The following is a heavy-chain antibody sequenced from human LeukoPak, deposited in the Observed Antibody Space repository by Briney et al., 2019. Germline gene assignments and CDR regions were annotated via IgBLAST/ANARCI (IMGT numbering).Heavy chain of an antibody. CDR1: GFTLSSYA. J-gene: IGHJ4*02. Sequence: GGSLRLSCAASGFTLSSYAMSWVRQAPAQGLEWVLAITGGGGSTYYADSVKGRFTISRDNSKNTLYLEMNSLRAEDTAVYYCAKGSGGSRPYYFDCWGQGTLVTVSS. D-gene: IGHD2-15*01. CDR2: ITGGGGST. V-gene: IGHV3-23*01. CDR3: AKGSGGSRPYYFDC.